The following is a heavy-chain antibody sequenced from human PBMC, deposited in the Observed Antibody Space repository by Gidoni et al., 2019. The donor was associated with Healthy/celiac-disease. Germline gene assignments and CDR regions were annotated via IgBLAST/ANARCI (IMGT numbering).Heavy chain of an antibody. CDR2: ISGSGGNT. D-gene: IGHD2-2*01. Sequence: EVQLLESGGGLVQPEGSLRLSCAASGFTFSNYAMSWVRQAPGTGLEWVSGISGSGGNTYYADSVKGRFTISRVNSKNTLYLEVSSLRAEDTAVYYCARNPSFGFTYFDYWGQGTLVTVSS. CDR1: GFTFSNYA. J-gene: IGHJ4*02. CDR3: ARNPSFGFTYFDY. V-gene: IGHV3-23*01.